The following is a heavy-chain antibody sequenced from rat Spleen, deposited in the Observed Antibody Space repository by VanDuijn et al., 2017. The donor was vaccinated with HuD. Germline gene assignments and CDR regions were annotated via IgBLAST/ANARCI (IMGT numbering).Heavy chain of an antibody. CDR1: GFTVSDYN. D-gene: IGHD1-11*01. CDR3: AKVVYGGYRGYVMDA. J-gene: IGHJ4*01. V-gene: IGHV5-27*01. Sequence: EVQLVESGGGLVQPGRSLKLSCAASGFTVSDYNMAWVRQAPTKGLEWVAYISTGGGSTYYRDSVKGRFTISRDNAKSTLYLQMDSLRSEDTATYYCAKVVYGGYRGYVMDAWGQGASVTVSS. CDR2: ISTGGGST.